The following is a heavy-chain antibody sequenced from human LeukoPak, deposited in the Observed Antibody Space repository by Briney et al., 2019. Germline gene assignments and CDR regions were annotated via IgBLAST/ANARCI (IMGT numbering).Heavy chain of an antibody. D-gene: IGHD3-9*01. V-gene: IGHV3-21*01. J-gene: IGHJ4*02. CDR2: FSSKSGSI. CDR3: ARDRGRYFDWLGYFDY. Sequence: PGGSLRLSCAASGFTFSSYSMNWVRQAPGKELEWVSSFSSKSGSIYYADSVKGRFTISRDNAKNSLFLQMNGLRVEDTAVYYCARDRGRYFDWLGYFDYWGQGTLVTVSS. CDR1: GFTFSSYS.